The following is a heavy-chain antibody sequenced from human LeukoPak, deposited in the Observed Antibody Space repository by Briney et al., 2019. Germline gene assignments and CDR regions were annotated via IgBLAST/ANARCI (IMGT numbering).Heavy chain of an antibody. Sequence: SETLSLTCTVSGGSLSNYYWSWIRQPPAKGLEWMGFMYYSGRTNYSPSLKSRVTMSVDTSKSQFSLRLSAVTAADTAVYYCARAGYTYGFDYWGQGRLVTVSS. CDR2: MYYSGRT. V-gene: IGHV4-59*03. J-gene: IGHJ4*02. CDR1: GGSLSNYY. D-gene: IGHD5-18*01. CDR3: ARAGYTYGFDY.